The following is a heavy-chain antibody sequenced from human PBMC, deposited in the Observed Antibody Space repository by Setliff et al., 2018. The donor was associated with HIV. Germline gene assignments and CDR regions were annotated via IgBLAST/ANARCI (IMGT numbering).Heavy chain of an antibody. CDR3: ARDGGSSPSPVSDYYYYYMDV. Sequence: GGSLRLSCAASGFIFKNYDMNWVRQAPGKGLEWVSFISISGFTIYYADSVKGRFTISRDNAKNSVYLQMNSLRAEDTAVYYCARDGGSSPSPVSDYYYYYMDVWGKGTTVTAP. CDR2: ISISGFTI. CDR1: GFIFKNYD. J-gene: IGHJ6*03. D-gene: IGHD1-26*01. V-gene: IGHV3-48*01.